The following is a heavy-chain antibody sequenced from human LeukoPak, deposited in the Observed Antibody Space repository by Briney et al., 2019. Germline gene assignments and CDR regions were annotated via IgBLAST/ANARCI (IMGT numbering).Heavy chain of an antibody. V-gene: IGHV1-2*02. CDR2: INPNSGGT. CDR1: GYTFTGYY. J-gene: IGHJ4*02. Sequence: ASVKVSCKASGYTFTGYYMHWVRQAPGQGLEWMGWINPNSGGTNYAQKFQGRVTMTRDTSISTAYMELSRLRSDDTAVYYCARTLAWGGTAYDYWGQGTLVTVSS. CDR3: ARTLAWGGTAYDY. D-gene: IGHD3-10*01.